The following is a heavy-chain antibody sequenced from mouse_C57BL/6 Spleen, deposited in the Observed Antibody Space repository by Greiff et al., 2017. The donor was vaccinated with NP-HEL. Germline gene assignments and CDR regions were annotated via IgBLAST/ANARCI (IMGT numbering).Heavy chain of an antibody. CDR3: ARAPYYYGSSYNWYFDV. J-gene: IGHJ1*03. D-gene: IGHD1-1*01. CDR1: GYTFTSYW. CDR2: IYPGSGST. Sequence: PGASVKMSCKASGYTFTSYWITWVKQRPGQGLEWIGDIYPGSGSTNYNEKFKSKATLTVDTSSSTAYMQLSSLTSEDSAVYYCARAPYYYGSSYNWYFDVWGTGTTVTVSS. V-gene: IGHV1-55*01.